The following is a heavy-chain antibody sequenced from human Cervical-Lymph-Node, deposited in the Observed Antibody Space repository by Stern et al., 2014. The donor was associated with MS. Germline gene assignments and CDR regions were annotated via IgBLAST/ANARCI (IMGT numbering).Heavy chain of an antibody. CDR2: INTNTGNP. CDR3: ARARGDDYGDYFDY. V-gene: IGHV7-4-1*02. CDR1: GYTFTNYA. J-gene: IGHJ4*02. Sequence: VQLVQSGSDLKKPGASVKVSCKVSGYTFTNYAMNWVRQAPGQGLESMGWINTNTGNPTYDQDFTGRFAISSNTSVSTAYMQISSLKAEDSAMYYCARARGDDYGDYFDYWGQGTLVTVSS. D-gene: IGHD4-17*01.